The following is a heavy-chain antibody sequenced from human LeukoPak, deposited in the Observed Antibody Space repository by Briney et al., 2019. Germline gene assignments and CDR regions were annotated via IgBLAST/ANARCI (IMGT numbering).Heavy chain of an antibody. CDR1: GASIGSYF. D-gene: IGHD4-17*01. Sequence: SETLSLTCTVSGASIGSYFWGWIRQPPGKGLEWIGRIYYGGGTNYNPSFESRITISVDTSKNRISLNLTSVTASDTAIYYCARERGDYDSDNWFDSWGQGTLVTVSS. CDR2: IYYGGGT. J-gene: IGHJ5*01. V-gene: IGHV4-59*01. CDR3: ARERGDYDSDNWFDS.